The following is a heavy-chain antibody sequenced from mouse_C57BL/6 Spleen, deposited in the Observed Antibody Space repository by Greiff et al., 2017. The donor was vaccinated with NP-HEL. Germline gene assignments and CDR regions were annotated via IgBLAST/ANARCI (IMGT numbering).Heavy chain of an antibody. J-gene: IGHJ1*03. Sequence: EVQGVESGEGLVKPGGSLKLSCAASGFTFSSYAMSWVRQTPEKRLEWVAYISSGGDYVYYADTVKGRFTISRDNARNTLYLQMSSLKSEDTAMYYCTRDKGWYFDVWGTGTTVTVSS. CDR1: GFTFSSYA. CDR3: TRDKGWYFDV. V-gene: IGHV5-9-1*02. CDR2: ISSGGDYV.